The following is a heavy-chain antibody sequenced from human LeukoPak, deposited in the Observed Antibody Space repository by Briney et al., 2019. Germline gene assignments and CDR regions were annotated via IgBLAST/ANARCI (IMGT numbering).Heavy chain of an antibody. CDR2: ISSSSSTI. CDR3: AKHSSSWYSPGWFDP. V-gene: IGHV3-48*01. D-gene: IGHD6-13*01. J-gene: IGHJ5*02. CDR1: GFTFSTYS. Sequence: GGSLRLSCAASGFTFSTYSMNWVRQAPGKGLEWVSYISSSSSTIYYADSVKGRFTISRDNSKNTLYLQMNSLRAEDTAVYYCAKHSSSWYSPGWFDPWGQGTLVTVSS.